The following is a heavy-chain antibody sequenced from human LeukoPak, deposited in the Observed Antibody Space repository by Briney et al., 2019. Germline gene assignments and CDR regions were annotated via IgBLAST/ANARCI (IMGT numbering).Heavy chain of an antibody. D-gene: IGHD1-26*01. J-gene: IGHJ4*02. Sequence: PSETLSLTCTVSGGSISSYYWGWIRQPPVKGLEWIATIYYSGSTYYNASLKSRITIAVDTSKSQFSLKLSSVTAADTAVYYCARLNYYGFDYWGQGTLVTFSS. CDR1: GGSISSYY. V-gene: IGHV4-39*01. CDR2: IYYSGST. CDR3: ARLNYYGFDY.